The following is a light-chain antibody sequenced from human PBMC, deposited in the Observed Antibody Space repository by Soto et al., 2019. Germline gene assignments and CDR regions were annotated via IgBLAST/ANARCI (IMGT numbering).Light chain of an antibody. J-gene: IGKJ1*01. CDR3: QQRSKWPRK. CDR1: QSVNSN. Sequence: EIMMTQSPATLSVSPGETATLSCRASQSVNSNLAWYQQKPGQAPRLLISDASTRAAGLPARFSASGSGTEFTLTISSLEPEDFAVYYCQQRSKWPRKFGQGTKVDIK. V-gene: IGKV3-15*01. CDR2: DAS.